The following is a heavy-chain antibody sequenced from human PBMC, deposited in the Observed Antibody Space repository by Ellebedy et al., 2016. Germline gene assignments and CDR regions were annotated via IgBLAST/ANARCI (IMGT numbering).Heavy chain of an antibody. CDR1: GFTFSSYS. D-gene: IGHD1-1*01. V-gene: IGHV3-48*04. CDR3: TTPRMTGTTFPVVGDYFDY. CDR2: ISSSSSTI. Sequence: GESLKISCAASGFTFSSYSMNWVRQAPGKGLEWVSYISSSSSTIYYADSVKGRFTISRDNAKNSLYLQMNSLRAEDTAVYYCTTPRMTGTTFPVVGDYFDYWGQGTLVTVSS. J-gene: IGHJ4*02.